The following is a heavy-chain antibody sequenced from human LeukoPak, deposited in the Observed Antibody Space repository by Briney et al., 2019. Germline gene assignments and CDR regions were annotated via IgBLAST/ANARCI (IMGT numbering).Heavy chain of an antibody. CDR3: AREGLNMVRGVIPKEAWGWFDP. D-gene: IGHD3-10*01. J-gene: IGHJ5*02. CDR1: GGSISSYY. CDR2: IYYSGST. V-gene: IGHV4-59*12. Sequence: KPSETLSLTCTVSGGSISSYYWSWIRQPPGKGLEWIGYIYYSGSTNYSPSLKSRVTISVDTSKNQFSLKLSSVTAADTAVYYCAREGLNMVRGVIPKEAWGWFDPWGQGTLVTVSS.